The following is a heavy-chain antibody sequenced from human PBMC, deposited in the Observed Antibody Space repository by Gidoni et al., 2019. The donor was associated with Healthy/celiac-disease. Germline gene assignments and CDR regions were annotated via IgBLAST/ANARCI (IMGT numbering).Heavy chain of an antibody. D-gene: IGHD3-10*01. J-gene: IGHJ4*02. CDR2: IKQDGSEK. CDR1: GFTFSSYW. Sequence: EVQLVESGGGLVQPVGSLRLSCAASGFTFSSYWMSWVRQAPGKGLEWVANIKQDGSEKYHVDSVKGRFTISRDNAKNSLYLQMNSLRAEDTAVYYCARSPGITMVRGLGGYFDYWGQGTLVTVSS. CDR3: ARSPGITMVRGLGGYFDY. V-gene: IGHV3-7*03.